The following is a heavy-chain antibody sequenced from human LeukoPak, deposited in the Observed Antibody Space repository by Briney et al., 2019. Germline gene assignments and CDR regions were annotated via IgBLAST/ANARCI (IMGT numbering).Heavy chain of an antibody. J-gene: IGHJ4*02. Sequence: PGGSLRLSCAASGFTFSSYSMNWVRHAPGKGLEWVSYISSSSSTIYYADSVKGRFTISRDNAKNSLYLQMNSLRAEDTAVYYCARDKDYYGSGRPFWGQGTLVTVSS. CDR3: ARDKDYYGSGRPF. CDR1: GFTFSSYS. CDR2: ISSSSSTI. D-gene: IGHD3-10*01. V-gene: IGHV3-48*01.